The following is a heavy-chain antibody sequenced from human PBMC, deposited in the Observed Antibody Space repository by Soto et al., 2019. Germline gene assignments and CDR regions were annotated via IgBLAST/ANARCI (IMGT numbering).Heavy chain of an antibody. CDR1: GYTFIGYY. V-gene: IGHV1-2*02. J-gene: IGHJ3*01. Sequence: QVQLVQSGAAVKKTGDSVKVSCKASGYTFIGYYLHWVRQAPGQGLEWMGWINTNTGGTNLALKFQRRVTMTRDTSIRTAYMELTWLRSDDTAVYYCAKDSYYDVLTVYSKHAVDVWGQGTMVSVSS. CDR3: AKDSYYDVLTVYSKHAVDV. D-gene: IGHD3-9*01. CDR2: INTNTGGT.